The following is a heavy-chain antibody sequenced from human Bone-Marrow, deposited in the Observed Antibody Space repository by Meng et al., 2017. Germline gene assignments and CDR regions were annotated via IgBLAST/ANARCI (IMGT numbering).Heavy chain of an antibody. J-gene: IGHJ4*02. D-gene: IGHD2-15*01. CDR1: GSTFSSYA. CDR2: IRGSGGGT. Sequence: GESLKISCAASGSTFSSYAMSWVRQAPGQGLEWVSAIRGSGGGTFYADSVKGRFTISRDNSKNTLYLQMNSLRAEDTAIYYCAKGVVVAAFLTAGYFDYWGQGTLVTVSS. CDR3: AKGVVVAAFLTAGYFDY. V-gene: IGHV3-23*01.